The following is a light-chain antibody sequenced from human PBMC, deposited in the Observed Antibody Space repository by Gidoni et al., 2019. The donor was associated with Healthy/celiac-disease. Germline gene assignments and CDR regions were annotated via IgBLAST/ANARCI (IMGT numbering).Light chain of an antibody. J-gene: IGKJ1*01. V-gene: IGKV1-5*03. CDR3: QQYNSYSWT. CDR2: KAS. CDR1: QIISSW. Sequence: DIQMTPSPSTLSASVGDRVTITCRASQIISSWLAWYQQKPGKAPKLLIYKASSLESGVPSRFSGSGSGTEFTLTISSLQPDDFATYYCQQYNSYSWTFGQXTKVEIK.